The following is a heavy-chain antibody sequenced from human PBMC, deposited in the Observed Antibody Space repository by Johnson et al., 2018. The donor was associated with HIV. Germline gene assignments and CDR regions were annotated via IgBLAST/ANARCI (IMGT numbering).Heavy chain of an antibody. CDR2: IKSKTDGGTR. V-gene: IGHV3-15*01. D-gene: IGHD7-27*01. CDR3: ARPSNWGVGADAFDI. CDR1: GFTFNNAW. Sequence: VQLVESGGGLVKPGGSLRLSCAASGFTFNNAWMSWVRQAPGKGLEWVGRIKSKTDGGTRDYAAPVKGRFTISRDDSKNTLYLQMNSLTNEDTAVYYCARPSNWGVGADAFDIWGQGTMVTVSS. J-gene: IGHJ3*02.